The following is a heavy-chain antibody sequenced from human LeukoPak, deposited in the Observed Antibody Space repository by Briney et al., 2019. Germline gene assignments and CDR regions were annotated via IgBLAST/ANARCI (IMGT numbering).Heavy chain of an antibody. J-gene: IGHJ4*02. CDR3: ARHDCSGGSCYWSSAGPFDY. CDR1: GGSFSGYY. CDR2: IYYSGST. V-gene: IGHV4-59*08. D-gene: IGHD2-15*01. Sequence: SETLSLTCAVYGGSFSGYYWSWIRQPPGKGLEWIGYIYYSGSTNYNPSLKSRVTISVDTSKNQFSLKLSSVTAADTAVYYCARHDCSGGSCYWSSAGPFDYWGQGTLVTVSS.